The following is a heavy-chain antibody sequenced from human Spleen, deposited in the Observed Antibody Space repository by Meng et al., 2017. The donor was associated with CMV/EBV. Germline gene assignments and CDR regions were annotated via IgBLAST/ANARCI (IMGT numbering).Heavy chain of an antibody. CDR2: IYTSGST. Sequence: GQGSVKHSETLALTCTVSGGSISSYYWIWIRQPAGKGLEGIGRIYTSGSTNYNPSRKSRVTMSVDTSKNQFSLKLSSVTAADTAVYYCAREEGVPAAPFDYWGQGTLVTVSS. D-gene: IGHD2-2*01. J-gene: IGHJ4*02. CDR3: AREEGVPAAPFDY. CDR1: GGSISSYY. V-gene: IGHV4-4*07.